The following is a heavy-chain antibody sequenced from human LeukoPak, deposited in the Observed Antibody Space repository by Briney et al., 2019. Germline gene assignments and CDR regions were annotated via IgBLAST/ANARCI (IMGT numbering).Heavy chain of an antibody. CDR1: GFTFSSYD. Sequence: GGSLRLSCAASGFTFSSYDMHWVRQPPAKGLEWVSAIGTAGDTYYVGSVKGRFTISRENAKNSLYLQINSLRAGDTAVYYCARGLHREGYFDLWGRGTLVTVSS. D-gene: IGHD1-26*01. V-gene: IGHV3-13*01. CDR3: ARGLHREGYFDL. CDR2: IGTAGDT. J-gene: IGHJ2*01.